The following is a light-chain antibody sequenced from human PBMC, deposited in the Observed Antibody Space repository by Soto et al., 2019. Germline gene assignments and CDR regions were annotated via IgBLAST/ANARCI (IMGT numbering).Light chain of an antibody. CDR3: SSYTSRDTRV. Sequence: QSVLTQPASVSGSPGQSITISCTGTSSDVGGYNFVSWYQQHPDKAPKLMVYEVTKRPSGVSDRFSGSKSGNTASLTISGLQAEDEADYYCSSYTSRDTRVFGTGTKVTVL. J-gene: IGLJ1*01. CDR1: SSDVGGYNF. CDR2: EVT. V-gene: IGLV2-14*01.